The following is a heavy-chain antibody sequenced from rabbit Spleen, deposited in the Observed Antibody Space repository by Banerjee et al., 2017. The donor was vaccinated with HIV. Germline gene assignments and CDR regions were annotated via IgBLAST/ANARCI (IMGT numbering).Heavy chain of an antibody. CDR2: IAGSSSGFT. Sequence: LEWISCIAGSSSGFTYSATWATGRFTISKTSSTTVTLQMTSLTVADTATYFCARDAGSGHYIDAYFDSWGPGTLVTVS. CDR3: ARDAGSGHYIDAYFDS. D-gene: IGHD8-1*01. J-gene: IGHJ4*01. V-gene: IGHV1S40*01.